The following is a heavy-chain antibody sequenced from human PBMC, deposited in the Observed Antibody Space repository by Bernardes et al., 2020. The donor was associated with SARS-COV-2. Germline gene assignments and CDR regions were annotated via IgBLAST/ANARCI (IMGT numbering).Heavy chain of an antibody. J-gene: IGHJ5*02. Sequence: GGSLRLSCAASGFSFSDYGMQWVRQAPGKGLEWVGVVSYEGRTTYYADSVKGRFTIYRDNSKNTLFLEMNSLRADDTGVYYCAKETEKHSSGWFFRSWGQGTLVTVSS. CDR3: AKETEKHSSGWFFRS. CDR2: VSYEGRTT. D-gene: IGHD6-19*01. CDR1: GFSFSDYG. V-gene: IGHV3-30*18.